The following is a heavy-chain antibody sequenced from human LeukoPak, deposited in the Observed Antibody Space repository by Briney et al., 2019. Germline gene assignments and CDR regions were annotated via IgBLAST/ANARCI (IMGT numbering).Heavy chain of an antibody. Sequence: SETLSLTCTVSGGSISSYYWSWIRQPPGKGLEWIGYIYYSGSTNYNPSLKSRVTISVATSKNQFSLKLSSVTAADTAVYYCARGGYGDYRLHYYYYGMDVWGQGTTVTVSS. V-gene: IGHV4-59*01. D-gene: IGHD4-17*01. CDR1: GGSISSYY. CDR3: ARGGYGDYRLHYYYYGMDV. J-gene: IGHJ6*02. CDR2: IYYSGST.